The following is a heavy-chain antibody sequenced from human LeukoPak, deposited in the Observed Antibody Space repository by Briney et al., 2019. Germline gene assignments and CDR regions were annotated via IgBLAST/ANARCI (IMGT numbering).Heavy chain of an antibody. CDR3: ASEVVAATRTPYYYYYMDV. J-gene: IGHJ6*03. CDR1: GGSISSYY. V-gene: IGHV4-4*07. D-gene: IGHD2-15*01. Sequence: MASETLSLTCTVSGGSISSYYWSWIRQPAGKGLEWIGRIYTSGSTNYNPSLKSRVTMSVDTSKNQFSLKLSSVTAADTAVYYCASEVVAATRTPYYYYYMDVWGKGTTVTISS. CDR2: IYTSGST.